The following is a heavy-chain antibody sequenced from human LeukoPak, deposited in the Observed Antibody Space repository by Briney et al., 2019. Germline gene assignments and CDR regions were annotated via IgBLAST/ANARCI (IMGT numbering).Heavy chain of an antibody. D-gene: IGHD3-10*02. J-gene: IGHJ6*04. V-gene: IGHV3-48*04. CDR2: ISSSGSTI. Sequence: GGSLRLSCAASGFTFSSYRMNWVREAPGKGLEWVSYISSSGSTIYYAASVKGRFTISRDDAKNSLYLQMNSLRAEDTAVYYCAELGITMIGGVWGKGTTVTISS. CDR3: AELGITMIGGV. CDR1: GFTFSSYR.